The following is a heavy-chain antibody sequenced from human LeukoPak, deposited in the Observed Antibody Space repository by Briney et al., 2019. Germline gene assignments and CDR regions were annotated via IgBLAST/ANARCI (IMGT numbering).Heavy chain of an antibody. D-gene: IGHD3-3*01. CDR1: GYTFTSYG. Sequence: ASVKVSCKASGYTFTSYGISWVRQAPGQGLEWMGWISAYNGNTNYAQKLQGRVTMTTDTSTSTAYMELRSLRSDDTAVYYCARVPAWPYDFWSGYSSFGYWGQGTLVTVSS. CDR2: ISAYNGNT. CDR3: ARVPAWPYDFWSGYSSFGY. J-gene: IGHJ4*02. V-gene: IGHV1-18*01.